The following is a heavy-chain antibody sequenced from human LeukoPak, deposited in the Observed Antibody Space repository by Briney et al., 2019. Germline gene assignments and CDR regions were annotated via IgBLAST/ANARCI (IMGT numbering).Heavy chain of an antibody. CDR2: ISGSGGST. CDR1: GFTFSSYP. D-gene: IGHD3-22*01. J-gene: IGHJ3*02. Sequence: GGSLRLSCATSGFTFSSYPMSWVRQAPGRGLEWVSVISGSGGSTYYADSVKGRFTISRDNSKNTLYLQMNSLRAEDTAVYYCAKDEEGYYYDSSGYSVAAFDIWGQGTMVTVSS. V-gene: IGHV3-23*01. CDR3: AKDEEGYYYDSSGYSVAAFDI.